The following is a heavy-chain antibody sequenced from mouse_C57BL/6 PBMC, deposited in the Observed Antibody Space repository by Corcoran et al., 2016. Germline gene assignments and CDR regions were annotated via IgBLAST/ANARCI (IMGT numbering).Heavy chain of an antibody. V-gene: IGHV1-26*01. CDR3: AGAYGGSGGYYAMDY. CDR2: INPNNGGT. CDR1: GYTFTDYY. D-gene: IGHD1-1*02. Sequence: EVQLQQSGPELVKPGASVKISCKASGYTFTDYYMNWVKQSHGKSLEWIGDINPNNGGTSYNQKFKGKATLTVDKSSSTAYMELRSLTSEDSAVYYCAGAYGGSGGYYAMDYWGQGTSVTVSS. J-gene: IGHJ4*01.